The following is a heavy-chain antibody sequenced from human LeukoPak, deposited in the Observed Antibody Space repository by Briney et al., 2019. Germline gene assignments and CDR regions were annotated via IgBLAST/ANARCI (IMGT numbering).Heavy chain of an antibody. CDR1: GFTVSSNY. CDR2: IYSGGST. Sequence: GGSLRLSCAASGFTVSSNYMSWVRQAPGKGLEWVSVIYSGGSTYYADSVKGRFTISRDNSKNTLYLQMNSLRAEDTAVYYCARGEESSSWLYYYYGMDVWGQGTTVTVFS. V-gene: IGHV3-66*01. CDR3: ARGEESSSWLYYYYGMDV. J-gene: IGHJ6*02. D-gene: IGHD6-13*01.